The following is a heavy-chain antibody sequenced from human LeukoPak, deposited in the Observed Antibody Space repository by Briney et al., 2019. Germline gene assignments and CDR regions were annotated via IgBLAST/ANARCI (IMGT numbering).Heavy chain of an antibody. J-gene: IGHJ4*02. CDR2: VNPSGGST. CDR1: GYSFTAFY. V-gene: IGHV1-46*01. D-gene: IGHD6-13*01. CDR3: ARDQGGAAAGPFDY. Sequence: ASVKVSCKASGYSFTAFYMHWVRQAPGQGLEWMGIVNPSGGSTSYAQKFQGRVTMTRDTSTSTVYMELSSLRSEDTAVYYCARDQGGAAAGPFDYWGQGTLVTVSS.